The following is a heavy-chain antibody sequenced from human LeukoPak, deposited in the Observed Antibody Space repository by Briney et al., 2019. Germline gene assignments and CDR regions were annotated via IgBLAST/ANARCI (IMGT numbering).Heavy chain of an antibody. J-gene: IGHJ5*02. Sequence: GGSLRLSCVASGFTFSNYDMSWVRQAPGKGLEWLSVIYSDGSTYYTDSVKGRFTISRDNSKNTLYLQMNSLRGEDTAVYYCARDLVNRFDPWGQGTLVTVSS. CDR3: ARDLVNRFDP. CDR1: GFTFSNYD. D-gene: IGHD6-6*01. CDR2: IYSDGST. V-gene: IGHV3-53*01.